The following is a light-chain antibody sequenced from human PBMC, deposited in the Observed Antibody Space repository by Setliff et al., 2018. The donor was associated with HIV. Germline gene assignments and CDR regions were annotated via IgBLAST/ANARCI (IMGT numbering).Light chain of an antibody. J-gene: IGLJ1*01. CDR2: EVR. Sequence: QSALTQPASVSGSPGQSITISCTGTSRDVGGYNYVSWYQQHPGKAPKLIIYEVRNRPSGVSNRFSGSKSGNTASLTIPGPQTEDEADYYCSSYAITNTLPFGTGTKVTVL. V-gene: IGLV2-14*01. CDR3: SSYAITNTLP. CDR1: SRDVGGYNY.